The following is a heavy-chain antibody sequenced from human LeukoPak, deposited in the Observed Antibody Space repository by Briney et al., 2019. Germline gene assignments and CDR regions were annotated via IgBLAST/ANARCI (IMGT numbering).Heavy chain of an antibody. J-gene: IGHJ6*02. V-gene: IGHV3-9*01. D-gene: IGHD6-13*01. CDR1: GFTFDDYA. Sequence: SLRLSCAASGFTFDDYAMRWVRQAPGEGLEWVSGICWNSGSIGYADSVKGRFTISRDNAKNSLYLQMNSLRAEDTALYYCAKYISSSWYPYGMDVWGQGTTVTVSS. CDR2: ICWNSGSI. CDR3: AKYISSSWYPYGMDV.